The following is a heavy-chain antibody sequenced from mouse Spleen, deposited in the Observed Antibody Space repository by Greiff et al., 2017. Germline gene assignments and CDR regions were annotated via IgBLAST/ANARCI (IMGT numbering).Heavy chain of an antibody. D-gene: IGHD6-1*01. J-gene: IGHJ3*01. CDR2: IYPGNSDT. CDR1: GYTFTSYW. Sequence: EVQLQQPGAELVKPGASVKVSCKASGYTFTSYWMHWVKQRPGQGLEWIGAIYPGNSDTSYNQKFKGKAKLTAVTSASTAYMELSSLTNEDSAVYYCTASFAYWGQGTLVTVSA. V-gene: IGHV1-5*01. CDR3: TASFAY.